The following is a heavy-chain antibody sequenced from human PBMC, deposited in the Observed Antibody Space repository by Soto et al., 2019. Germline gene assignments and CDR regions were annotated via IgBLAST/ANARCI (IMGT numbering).Heavy chain of an antibody. CDR1: GYTFTSYD. J-gene: IGHJ5*02. D-gene: IGHD3-10*01. V-gene: IGHV1-8*01. Sequence: ASVKVSCKASGYTFTSYDINWVRQATGQGLEWMGWMNPKSGNTGYAQKFQGRVNMTRNTSISTAYMELNSLRSEDTAVYYCASIRGGPYYYGSGSYYNWFDPWGQGTLVTVSS. CDR2: MNPKSGNT. CDR3: ASIRGGPYYYGSGSYYNWFDP.